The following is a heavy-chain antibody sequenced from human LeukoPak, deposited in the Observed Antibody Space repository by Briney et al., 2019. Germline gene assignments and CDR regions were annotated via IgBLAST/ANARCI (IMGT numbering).Heavy chain of an antibody. V-gene: IGHV4-59*08. CDR3: ARHYYYDSSGYYNGGPTGYFDY. CDR1: GGSLSSYY. J-gene: IGHJ4*02. CDR2: IYYSGST. Sequence: SETLSLTCTVSGGSLSSYYWSWIRQPPGKGLEWIGYIYYSGSTNYNPSLKSRVTISVDTSKNQFSLKLSSVTAADTAVYYCARHYYYDSSGYYNGGPTGYFDYWGQGTLVTVSS. D-gene: IGHD3-22*01.